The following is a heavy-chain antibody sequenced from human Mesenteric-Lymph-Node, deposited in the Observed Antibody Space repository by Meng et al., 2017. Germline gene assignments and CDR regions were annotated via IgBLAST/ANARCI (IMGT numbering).Heavy chain of an antibody. CDR2: INSDGSGT. Sequence: VHLLESGGCLVQPGGSLRLSCAASGFTFSSRWMHWVRQVPGEGLVWVARINSDGSGTRYADSVKGRFTVSRDNARNTLYLQMSSLRAEDTAVYYCARVDGWKFDPWGQGTLVTVSS. J-gene: IGHJ5*02. CDR1: GFTFSSRW. D-gene: IGHD3/OR15-3a*01. V-gene: IGHV3-74*01. CDR3: ARVDGWKFDP.